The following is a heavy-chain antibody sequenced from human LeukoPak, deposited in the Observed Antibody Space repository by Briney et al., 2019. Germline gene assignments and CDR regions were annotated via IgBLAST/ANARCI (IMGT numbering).Heavy chain of an antibody. J-gene: IGHJ4*02. CDR1: GFTFSSYA. D-gene: IGHD4-17*01. CDR2: ISGSGGST. V-gene: IGHV3-23*01. CDR3: AKATNSHDYGDYNFDY. Sequence: QAGGSLRLSCAASGFTFSSYAMSWVRQAPGKGLEWVSAISGSGGSTYYADSVKGRFTISRDNSKNTLYLQMNSLRAEDTAVYYCAKATNSHDYGDYNFDYWGQGTLVTVSS.